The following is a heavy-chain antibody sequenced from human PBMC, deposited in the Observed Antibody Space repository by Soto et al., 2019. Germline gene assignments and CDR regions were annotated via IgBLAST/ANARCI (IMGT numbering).Heavy chain of an antibody. Sequence: RASVKVSCKASGYTFTGYYMHWVRQAPGQGLEWMGWINPNSGGTNYAQKFQGRVTMTRDTSISTAYMELSRLRSDDTAVYYCARGGYCSGGSCYSAYYYYGMDVWGQGTTVTVSS. CDR3: ARGGYCSGGSCYSAYYYYGMDV. D-gene: IGHD2-15*01. V-gene: IGHV1-2*02. J-gene: IGHJ6*02. CDR1: GYTFTGYY. CDR2: INPNSGGT.